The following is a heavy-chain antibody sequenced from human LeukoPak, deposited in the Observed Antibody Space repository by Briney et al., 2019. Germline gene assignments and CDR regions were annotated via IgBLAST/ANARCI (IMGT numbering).Heavy chain of an antibody. J-gene: IGHJ4*02. CDR3: AKTPDRYCSGGSCYYKAYYFDY. CDR2: ISGSGGST. D-gene: IGHD2-15*01. CDR1: GFTFSSYA. V-gene: IGHV3-23*01. Sequence: PGGSLRLSCAASGFTFSSYAMSWVRQAPGKGLEWVSAISGSGGSTYYADSVKGRFTISRDNSKNTLYLQMNSLRAEDTAVYYCAKTPDRYCSGGSCYYKAYYFDYWGQGTLVTVSS.